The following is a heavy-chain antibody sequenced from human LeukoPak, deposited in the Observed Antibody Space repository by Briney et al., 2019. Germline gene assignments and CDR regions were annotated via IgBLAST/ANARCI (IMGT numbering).Heavy chain of an antibody. CDR2: INPSGGST. CDR3: AADYTYYYGMDV. Sequence: ASVKVSFKASGYTFTSYYMHWVRQAPGQGLEWMGIINPSGGSTSYAQKFQGRVTMTRDTSTSTVYMELNSLRSEDTAVYYCAADYTYYYGMDVWGQGTTVTVSS. CDR1: GYTFTSYY. D-gene: IGHD4-11*01. J-gene: IGHJ6*02. V-gene: IGHV1-46*01.